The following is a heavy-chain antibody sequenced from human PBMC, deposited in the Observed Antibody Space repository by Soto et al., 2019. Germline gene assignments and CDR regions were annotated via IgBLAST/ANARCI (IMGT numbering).Heavy chain of an antibody. J-gene: IGHJ4*02. CDR1: GGSISSSSYY. Sequence: PSETLSLTCTVSGGSISSSSYYWGWIRQPPGKGLEWIGSIYYSGSTYYNPSLKSRVTISVDTSKNQFSLKLSSVTAADTAVYYCAKVVVVPAAIFDYWGQGTLVTAPQ. CDR2: IYYSGST. CDR3: AKVVVVPAAIFDY. V-gene: IGHV4-39*01. D-gene: IGHD2-2*02.